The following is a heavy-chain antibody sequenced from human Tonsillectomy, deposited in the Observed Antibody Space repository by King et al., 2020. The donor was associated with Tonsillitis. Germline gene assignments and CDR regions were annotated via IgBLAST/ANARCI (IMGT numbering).Heavy chain of an antibody. J-gene: IGHJ4*02. CDR3: AKDLEYSSSPTPFDY. V-gene: IGHV3-23*04. Sequence: VQLVESGGGLVQPGGSLRLSCAASGFNLRSYAMSWVRQAPGKGLEWVSSISGSGGSTYYADSVKGRFTISRDNSKSTLHLQMNSLRAEDTAIYYCAKDLEYSSSPTPFDYWGQGTLVTVSS. CDR2: ISGSGGST. CDR1: GFNLRSYA. D-gene: IGHD6-6*01.